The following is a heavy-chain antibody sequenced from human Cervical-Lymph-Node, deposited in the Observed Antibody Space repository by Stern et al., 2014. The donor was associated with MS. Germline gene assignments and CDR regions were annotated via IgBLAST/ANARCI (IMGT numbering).Heavy chain of an antibody. J-gene: IGHJ3*02. Sequence: EVQLVESGAEVKKPGEALRISCQASGYSFISYWIGWVRQMPGKGLEWIGVVFPGDSDTRYNPSFEGQVTISADRSISTAYLQWTSLKASDTAMYYCARQRGVAGPYDGFDMWGQGTMVTVSS. CDR3: ARQRGVAGPYDGFDM. CDR1: GYSFISYW. D-gene: IGHD6-19*01. CDR2: VFPGDSDT. V-gene: IGHV5-51*01.